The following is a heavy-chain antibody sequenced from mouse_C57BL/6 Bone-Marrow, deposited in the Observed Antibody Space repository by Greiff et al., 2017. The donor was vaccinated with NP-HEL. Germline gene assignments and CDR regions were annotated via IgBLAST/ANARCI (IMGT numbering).Heavy chain of an antibody. D-gene: IGHD5-1*01. J-gene: IGHJ4*01. V-gene: IGHV1-26*01. CDR3: ARQYCYAMDY. CDR2: INPNNGGT. Sequence: EVQLQQSGPELVKPGASVKISCKASGYTFTDYYMNWVKQSHGKSLEWIGDINPNNGGTSYNQKFKGKATLTVDKSSSTAYMELRSLTSEDSAVYYCARQYCYAMDYWGQGTSVTVSS. CDR1: GYTFTDYY.